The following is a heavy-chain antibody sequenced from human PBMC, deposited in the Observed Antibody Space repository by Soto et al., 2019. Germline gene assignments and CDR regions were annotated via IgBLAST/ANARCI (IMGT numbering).Heavy chain of an antibody. CDR2: IYYSGST. D-gene: IGHD3-3*01. CDR3: ARDARYYDFWSGYYNPPPDAFDI. Sequence: PSETLSLTCTVSGGSISSYYWSWIRQPPGKGLEWIGYIYYSGSTNYNPSLKSRVTISVDTSKNQFSLKLSSVTAADTAVYYCARDARYYDFWSGYYNPPPDAFDIWGQGTMVTVSS. CDR1: GGSISSYY. V-gene: IGHV4-59*01. J-gene: IGHJ3*02.